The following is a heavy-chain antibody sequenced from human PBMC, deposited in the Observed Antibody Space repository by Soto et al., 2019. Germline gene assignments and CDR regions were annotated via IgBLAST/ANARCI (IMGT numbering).Heavy chain of an antibody. CDR3: ASARAAAGSYYYYGMDV. CDR2: IYPGDSDT. D-gene: IGHD6-13*01. J-gene: IGHJ6*02. V-gene: IGHV5-51*01. CDR1: EYSFTSYW. Sequence: GVSIKISCKGSEYSFTSYWIGWVRKMPGKGLEWMGIIYPGDSDTRYSPSFQGQVTISADKSISTAYLQWSSLKASDTAMYYCASARAAAGSYYYYGMDVWGQGTTVTGSS.